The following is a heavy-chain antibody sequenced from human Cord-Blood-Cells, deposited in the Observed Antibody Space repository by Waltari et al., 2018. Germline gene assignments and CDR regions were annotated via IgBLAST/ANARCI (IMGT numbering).Heavy chain of an antibody. CDR2: IYWDDDK. D-gene: IGHD3-10*01. Sequence: QITLKESGPTLVKPTQTLTLTCTFSGFSLSTSGVGVGWIRQPPGTALEWLALIYWDDDKRYSPSLKSRLTITKDTSKNQVVLTMTNMDPVDTATYYCAHRRRYYYGSGSYYNDPFDYWGQGTLVTVSS. CDR3: AHRRRYYYGSGSYYNDPFDY. V-gene: IGHV2-5*02. CDR1: GFSLSTSGVG. J-gene: IGHJ4*02.